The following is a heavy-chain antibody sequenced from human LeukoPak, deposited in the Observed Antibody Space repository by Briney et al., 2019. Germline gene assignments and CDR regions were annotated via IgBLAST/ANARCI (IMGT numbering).Heavy chain of an antibody. CDR1: GFTFSNYG. D-gene: IGHD2-15*01. CDR3: AKGVVAATNAACYSMDV. CDR2: ISYDESDK. J-gene: IGHJ6*02. Sequence: GRSLRLSCAASGFTFSNYGMHWVRQAPGKGLEWVAVISYDESDKYYADSVKGRFTISRDNSKNTLYLQMNSLRPEDTAVYYCAKGVVAATNAACYSMDVWGQGTTVTVSS. V-gene: IGHV3-30*18.